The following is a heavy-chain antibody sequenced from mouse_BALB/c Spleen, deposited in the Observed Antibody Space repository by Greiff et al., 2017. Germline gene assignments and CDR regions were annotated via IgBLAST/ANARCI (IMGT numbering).Heavy chain of an antibody. CDR3: ARAGVTTATL. J-gene: IGHJ3*01. CDR2: IDPANGNT. D-gene: IGHD1-2*01. Sequence: EVQLQQSGAELVKPGASVQLSCTASGFNIKDTYMHWVKQRPEQGLEWIGRIDPANGNTKYDPKFQGKATITADTSSNTAYLQLSSLTSEDTAVYYCARAGVTTATLWGQGTLVTVSA. V-gene: IGHV14-3*02. CDR1: GFNIKDTY.